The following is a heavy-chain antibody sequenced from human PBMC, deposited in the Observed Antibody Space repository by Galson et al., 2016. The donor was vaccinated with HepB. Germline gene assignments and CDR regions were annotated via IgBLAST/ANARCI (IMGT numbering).Heavy chain of an antibody. Sequence: SVKVSCKASGYTFINYAISWVRQAPGQGLEWMGWINPYNGHTRYAQKLQGRVTMTTDTSTTTVYMELGNLTSDDTAVYFCARGSVYCGDDCFSERFDPWGRGTLVTVSS. CDR3: ARGSVYCGDDCFSERFDP. J-gene: IGHJ5*02. CDR2: INPYNGHT. CDR1: GYTFINYA. D-gene: IGHD2-21*02. V-gene: IGHV1-18*04.